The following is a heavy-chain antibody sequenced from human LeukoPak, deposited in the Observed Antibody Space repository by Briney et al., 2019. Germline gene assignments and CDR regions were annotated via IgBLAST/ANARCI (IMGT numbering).Heavy chain of an antibody. Sequence: SETLSLTCTVSGGSISSYYWSWIRQPPGKGLEWIGYIYYSGSTNYNPSLKSRVTISVDTSKNQFSLKLSSVTAADTAVYYCARNSKASWIAGTTDYWGQGTLVTVSS. D-gene: IGHD6-13*01. CDR3: ARNSKASWIAGTTDY. CDR2: IYYSGST. J-gene: IGHJ4*02. V-gene: IGHV4-59*01. CDR1: GGSISSYY.